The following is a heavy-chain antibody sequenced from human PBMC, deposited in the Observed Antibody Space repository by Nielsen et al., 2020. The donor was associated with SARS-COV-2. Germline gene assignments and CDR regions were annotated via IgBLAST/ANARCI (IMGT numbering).Heavy chain of an antibody. V-gene: IGHV3-33*08. D-gene: IGHD2-2*01. CDR3: ARGRLGYCSPTSCYGFDW. J-gene: IGHJ4*02. CDR1: GFTFSNYG. CDR2: IRFDGSSP. Sequence: GESLKISCAASGFTFSNYGMHWVRQAPGKGLEWVAVIRFDGSSPYYADSVKGRATISRDNSKNTLYLEMSSLRAGDTAVYYCARGRLGYCSPTSCYGFDWWGQGTLVTVSS.